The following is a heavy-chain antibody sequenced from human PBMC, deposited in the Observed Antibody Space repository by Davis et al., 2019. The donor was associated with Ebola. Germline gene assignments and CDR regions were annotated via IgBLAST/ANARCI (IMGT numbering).Heavy chain of an antibody. V-gene: IGHV3-30*18. J-gene: IGHJ4*02. CDR3: AKSPPLLRFLEWLFDY. D-gene: IGHD3-3*01. CDR1: GFTFSSYA. Sequence: GESLKISCAASGFTFSSYAMHWVRQAPGKGLEWVAVISYDGSNKYYADSVKGRFTISRDNSKNTLYLQMNSLRAEDTAVYYCAKSPPLLRFLEWLFDYWGQGTLVTVSS. CDR2: ISYDGSNK.